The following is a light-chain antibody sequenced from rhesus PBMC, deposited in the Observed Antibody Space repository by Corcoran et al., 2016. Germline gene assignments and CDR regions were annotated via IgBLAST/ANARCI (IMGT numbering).Light chain of an antibody. V-gene: IGKV1-74*01. J-gene: IGKJ2*01. CDR2: KAS. CDR3: QHNYGTPYS. CDR1: ENVNNY. Sequence: DIQMTQSPSSLSASVGDRVTITCRTSENVNNYLNWYQQKPGKAPKLLIYKASTLQSGVPSRFSGIGSGTDYTFTISSLQFEDVATYYCQHNYGTPYSFGQGTKVEIK.